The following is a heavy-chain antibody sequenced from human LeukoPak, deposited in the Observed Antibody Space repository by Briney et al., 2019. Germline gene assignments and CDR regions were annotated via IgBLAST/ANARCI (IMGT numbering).Heavy chain of an antibody. J-gene: IGHJ3*02. CDR3: AKSLGLIDAFDI. CDR1: GFTFSSYG. V-gene: IGHV3-30*02. Sequence: GSLRISWAASGFTFSSYGMHWVRQAPGKGLEWVAFIRHDGSDKYHADSVKGRFTISRDNSKNTLYLQMNSLRAEDTAVYYCAKSLGLIDAFDIWGQGTMVTVSS. CDR2: IRHDGSDK. D-gene: IGHD3/OR15-3a*01.